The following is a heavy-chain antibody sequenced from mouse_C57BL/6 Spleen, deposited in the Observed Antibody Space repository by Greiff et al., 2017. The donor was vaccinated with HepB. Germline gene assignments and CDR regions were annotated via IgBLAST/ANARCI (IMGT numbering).Heavy chain of an antibody. CDR2: IDPENGDT. J-gene: IGHJ2*01. CDR3: TRTGVHYYFDY. CDR1: GFNIKDDY. Sequence: EVQLQQSGAELVRPGASVKLSCTASGFNIKDDYMHWVKQRPEQGLEWIGWIDPENGDTEYASKFQGKATITADTSSNTAYLQLSSLTSEDTAVYYCTRTGVHYYFDYWGQGTTLTVSS. V-gene: IGHV14-4*01.